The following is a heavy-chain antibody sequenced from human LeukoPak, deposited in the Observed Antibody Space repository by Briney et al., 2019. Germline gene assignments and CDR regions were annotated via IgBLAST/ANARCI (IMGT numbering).Heavy chain of an antibody. Sequence: HPSETLSLTCAVYGGSFSDYYWSWIRQPPGKGLEWIGEINHSGSTNYNPSLKSRVTISVDTSKNQFSLKLSSVTAADTAVYYCASTYGSGSYNWFDPWGQGTLVTVSS. CDR1: GGSFSDYY. CDR2: INHSGST. V-gene: IGHV4-34*01. CDR3: ASTYGSGSYNWFDP. D-gene: IGHD3-10*01. J-gene: IGHJ5*02.